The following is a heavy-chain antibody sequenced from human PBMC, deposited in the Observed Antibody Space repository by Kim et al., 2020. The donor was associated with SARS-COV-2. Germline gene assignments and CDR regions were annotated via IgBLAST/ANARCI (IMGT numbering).Heavy chain of an antibody. CDR3: SRGYYHDYNGNGGGFDV. V-gene: IGHV4-59*03. Sequence: SETLSLTCTVSGHSIETNYWSWIRQFPGKGLEWIGKMYPGMATYNPSLKSRVTMSLDTSKRQYSLKLPSVTAADTATYFCSRGYYHDYNGNGGGFDVWGRGTLVTLSS. CDR2: MYPGMA. J-gene: IGHJ3*01. D-gene: IGHD3-22*01. CDR1: GHSIETNY.